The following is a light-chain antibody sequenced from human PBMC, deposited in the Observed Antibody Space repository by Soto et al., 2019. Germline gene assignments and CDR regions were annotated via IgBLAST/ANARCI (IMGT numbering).Light chain of an antibody. V-gene: IGLV4-69*01. J-gene: IGLJ2*01. CDR2: LSSDGSH. CDR1: SGHSSYA. CDR3: QTWDTGARVV. Sequence: QLVLTQSPSASASLGASVKLTCTLSSGHSSYAIAWHQQQPEKGPRCLMSLSSDGSHSKGDGIPDRFSGSSSGAERYLTISSLQSEDEADYYCQTWDTGARVVFGGGTKVTVL.